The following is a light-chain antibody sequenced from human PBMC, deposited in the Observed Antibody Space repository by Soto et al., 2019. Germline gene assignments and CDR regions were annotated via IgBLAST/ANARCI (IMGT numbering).Light chain of an antibody. J-gene: IGKJ4*01. Sequence: AIQMTQSPSSLSASIGDRVTITCRASQGIRNDLGWYQQKPGKAPKLLIYAASSLQSGVPSRFSGSGSGTDFTLTISSLQPEDFATYYCQQFNNYLLTFGGGTKVAI. CDR1: QGIRND. CDR3: QQFNNYLLT. CDR2: AAS. V-gene: IGKV1-6*01.